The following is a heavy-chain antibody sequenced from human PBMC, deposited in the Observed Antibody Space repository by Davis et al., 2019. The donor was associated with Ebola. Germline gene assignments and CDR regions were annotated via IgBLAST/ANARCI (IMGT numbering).Heavy chain of an antibody. D-gene: IGHD6-19*01. CDR2: IYYSGST. V-gene: IGHV4-39*07. Sequence: PSETLSLTCTVSGGSISSSSYYWGWIRQPPGKGLEWTGSIYYSGSTYYNPSLKSRVTISVDTSKNQFSLKLSSVTAADTAVYYCARDRIPIAVAGIGFDPWGQGTLVTVSS. J-gene: IGHJ5*02. CDR1: GGSISSSSYY. CDR3: ARDRIPIAVAGIGFDP.